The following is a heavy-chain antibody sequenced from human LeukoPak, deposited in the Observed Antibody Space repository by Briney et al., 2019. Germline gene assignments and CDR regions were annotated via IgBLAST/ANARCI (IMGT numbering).Heavy chain of an antibody. J-gene: IGHJ4*02. D-gene: IGHD5-24*01. CDR1: GFTFSSYT. Sequence: GGSLGLSCAASGFTFSSYTMHWVRQAPGKGLEWVAVIWDDGSNKYYADSVKGRFTISRDNSKNTLYLRVNSLRAEDTAMYYCARDRGGRWLQVYYFDYWGQGTLVTVSS. CDR2: IWDDGSNK. CDR3: ARDRGGRWLQVYYFDY. V-gene: IGHV3-33*01.